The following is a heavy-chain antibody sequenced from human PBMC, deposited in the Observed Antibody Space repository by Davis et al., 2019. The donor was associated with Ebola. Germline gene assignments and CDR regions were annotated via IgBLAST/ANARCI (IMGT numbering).Heavy chain of an antibody. V-gene: IGHV1-69*10. CDR1: GGTFSSYA. Sequence: SVKVSCKASGGTFSSYAISWVRQAPGQGLEWMGGIIPILGIANYAQKFQGRVTITADKSTSTAYMELSSLRSEDTAVYYCARPRGYCSSTSCYPFDYWGQGTLVTVSS. CDR2: IIPILGIA. D-gene: IGHD2-2*01. J-gene: IGHJ4*02. CDR3: ARPRGYCSSTSCYPFDY.